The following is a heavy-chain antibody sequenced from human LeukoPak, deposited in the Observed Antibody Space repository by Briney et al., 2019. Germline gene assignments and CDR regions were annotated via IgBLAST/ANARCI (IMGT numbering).Heavy chain of an antibody. Sequence: PSRTLSLTCTVSGGSISSGGYYWSWIRQHPEKGLEWIGYIYYSGSTYYNPSLKSRVTISVDTSKNQFSLKLSSVTAADTAVYYCARRYNWNYAFDIWGQGTMVTVSS. CDR1: GGSISSGGYY. V-gene: IGHV4-31*03. J-gene: IGHJ3*02. CDR2: IYYSGST. CDR3: ARRYNWNYAFDI. D-gene: IGHD1-7*01.